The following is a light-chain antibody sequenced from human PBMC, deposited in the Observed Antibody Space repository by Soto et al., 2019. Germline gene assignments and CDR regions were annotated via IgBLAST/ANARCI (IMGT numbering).Light chain of an antibody. CDR1: QSVLYSSNNKNY. V-gene: IGKV4-1*01. CDR3: QQYYTTPQT. Sequence: DIVMTQSPDSLALSLGGRATINCKSSQSVLYSSNNKNYLAWYQQKPGQPPKLLIYWASIRDSGVPDRFSGSGSGTDFTLTISSLQAEDVAVYYCQQYYTTPQTFGQGTKLDIK. J-gene: IGKJ2*01. CDR2: WAS.